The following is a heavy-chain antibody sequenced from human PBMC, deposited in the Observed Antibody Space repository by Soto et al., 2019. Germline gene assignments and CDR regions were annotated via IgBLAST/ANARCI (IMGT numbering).Heavy chain of an antibody. V-gene: IGHV4-59*01. D-gene: IGHD6-13*01. CDR3: ARDRAAVPRAFDY. CDR2: VYYTGTT. CDR1: GGSISSYF. J-gene: IGHJ4*02. Sequence: PSETLSLTCTVSGGSISSYFYIWVRQPPGKGLEWIGSVYYTGTTDYNPSLKSRVTISVDTSKTQFSLNLRSVTAADTAVYYCARDRAAVPRAFDYWGRGTLVAVSS.